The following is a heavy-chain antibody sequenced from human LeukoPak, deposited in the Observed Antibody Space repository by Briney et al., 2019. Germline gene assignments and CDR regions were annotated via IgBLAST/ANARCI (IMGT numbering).Heavy chain of an antibody. CDR1: GFTFSSYS. V-gene: IGHV3-21*01. CDR3: AKPARYYGSGSYPQPFDY. Sequence: GGSLRLSCAASGFTFSSYSMNWVRQAPGKGLEWVSSISSSSSYIYYADSVKGRFTISRDNSKNTLYLQMNSLRAEDTAVYYCAKPARYYGSGSYPQPFDYWGQGTLVTVSS. CDR2: ISSSSSYI. D-gene: IGHD3-10*01. J-gene: IGHJ4*02.